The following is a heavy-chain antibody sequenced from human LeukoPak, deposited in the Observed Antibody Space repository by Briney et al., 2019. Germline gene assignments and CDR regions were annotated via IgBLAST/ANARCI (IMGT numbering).Heavy chain of an antibody. D-gene: IGHD3-22*01. CDR3: ARGWYYYDSSAKYYYYYYMDV. Sequence: PGGSLRLSCAASGFTFSSYSMNWVRQAPGKGLEWVSSISSSSSYIYYADSVKGRFTISRDNAKNSLYLQMNSLRAEDTAVYYCARGWYYYDSSAKYYYYYYMDVWGKGTTVTVSS. CDR2: ISSSSSYI. CDR1: GFTFSSYS. J-gene: IGHJ6*03. V-gene: IGHV3-21*04.